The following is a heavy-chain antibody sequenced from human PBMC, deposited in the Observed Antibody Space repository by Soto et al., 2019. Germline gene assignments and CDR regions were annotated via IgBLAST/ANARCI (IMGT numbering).Heavy chain of an antibody. Sequence: EGQLEESGGGLVQPGGSMRLSCAASGFTFSNYWMHWVRQVSGKGLEWVSYVNSDGSNTKYADSVKGRFTISRDNAKSMLFLQADSLRADDTAVYYCPRGRYCTDASCYNSRFDPWGQGTLVTVSS. CDR2: VNSDGSNT. J-gene: IGHJ5*02. V-gene: IGHV3-74*01. CDR1: GFTFSNYW. CDR3: PRGRYCTDASCYNSRFDP. D-gene: IGHD2-15*01.